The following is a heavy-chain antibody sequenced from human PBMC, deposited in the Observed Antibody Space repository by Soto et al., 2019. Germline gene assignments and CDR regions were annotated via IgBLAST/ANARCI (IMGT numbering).Heavy chain of an antibody. CDR3: ARGHVMITFGGVIVRDAFDI. J-gene: IGHJ3*02. CDR2: INWNGGST. CDR1: GFTFDDYG. Sequence: PGGSLRLSCAASGFTFDDYGMSWVRQVPGKGLEWVSGINWNGGSTGYADSVKGRFTISRDNAKNSLYLQMNSLRAEDTALYYCARGHVMITFGGVIVRDAFDIWGQGTMVTVSS. V-gene: IGHV3-20*04. D-gene: IGHD3-16*02.